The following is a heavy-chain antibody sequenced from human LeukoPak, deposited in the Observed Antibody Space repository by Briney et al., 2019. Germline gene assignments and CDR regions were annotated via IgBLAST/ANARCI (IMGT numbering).Heavy chain of an antibody. CDR2: LSSSGSTI. CDR3: ARDRGIAVAGSNGYYYGMDV. J-gene: IGHJ6*02. Sequence: GGSLRLSCAASGFTFSDYYMSWIRQAPGKGLEWVSYLSSSGSTIYYADSVKGRFTISRDNAKNSLYLQMNSLRAEDTAVYYCARDRGIAVAGSNGYYYGMDVWGQGTTVTVSS. CDR1: GFTFSDYY. D-gene: IGHD6-19*01. V-gene: IGHV3-11*01.